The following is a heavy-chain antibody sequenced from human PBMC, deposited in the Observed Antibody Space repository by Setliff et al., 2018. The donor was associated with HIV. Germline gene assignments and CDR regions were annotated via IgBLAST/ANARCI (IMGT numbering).Heavy chain of an antibody. CDR3: ARRESYYDILTGPAFDAFDI. J-gene: IGHJ3*02. Sequence: SETLSLTCSVFGGSISSRSYYWGWIRQSPGQGLEWNGNILSGGNTYYNPSLKSRVSMSVDTSKNQFSLKLNSVTAADTAMYYCARRESYYDILTGPAFDAFDIWGQGTMVTVSS. V-gene: IGHV4-39*01. CDR1: GGSISSRSYY. D-gene: IGHD3-9*01. CDR2: ILSGGNT.